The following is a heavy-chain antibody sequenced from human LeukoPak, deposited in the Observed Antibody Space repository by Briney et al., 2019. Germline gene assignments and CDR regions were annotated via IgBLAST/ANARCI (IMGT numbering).Heavy chain of an antibody. J-gene: IGHJ3*02. D-gene: IGHD3-22*01. CDR3: ARVEMIVGDAFDI. CDR1: GGSISSSSYY. CDR2: ICYSGST. V-gene: IGHV4-39*07. Sequence: SETLSLTCTVSGGSISSSSYYWGWIRQPPGKGLEWIGSICYSGSTYYNPSLKSRVTMSVDTSKNQFSLKLSSVTAADTAVYYCARVEMIVGDAFDIWGQGTMVTVSS.